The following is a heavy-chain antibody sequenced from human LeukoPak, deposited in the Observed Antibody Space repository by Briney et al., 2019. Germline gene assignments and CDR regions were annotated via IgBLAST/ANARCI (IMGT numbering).Heavy chain of an antibody. CDR3: AREDYTNSRYYFDY. V-gene: IGHV1-2*02. Sequence: GASVKVSCKASGYTLTDYYLHWVRQAPGQGLEWMGWINPKSGDTHYAQKFQGRVTMTRDTSISTAYMELSSLRSDDTAVYFCAREDYTNSRYYFDYWGQGALVTVTS. D-gene: IGHD4-11*01. J-gene: IGHJ4*02. CDR2: INPKSGDT. CDR1: GYTLTDYY.